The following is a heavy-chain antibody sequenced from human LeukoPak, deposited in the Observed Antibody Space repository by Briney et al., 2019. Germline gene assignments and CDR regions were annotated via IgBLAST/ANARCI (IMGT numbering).Heavy chain of an antibody. D-gene: IGHD3-9*01. CDR2: IYYSGST. V-gene: IGHV4-59*01. CDR1: GGSISSYY. CDR3: ARASYDILAGYSNWFDP. Sequence: SETLSLTCTVSGGSISSYYWSWIRQPPGKGLEWIGYIYYSGSTNYNPSLKSRVTISVDTSKNQFSLKLSSVTAADTAGYYCARASYDILAGYSNWFDPWGQGTLVTVSS. J-gene: IGHJ5*02.